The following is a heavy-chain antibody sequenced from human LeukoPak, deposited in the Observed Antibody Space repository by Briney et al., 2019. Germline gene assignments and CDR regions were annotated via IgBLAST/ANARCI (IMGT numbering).Heavy chain of an antibody. CDR2: IKQDGSEK. J-gene: IGHJ4*02. Sequence: GGSLRLSCTASGFTFGDYAMSWVRQAPGKGLEWVANIKQDGSEKYYVDSVKGRFTISRDNAKNSLYLQMNSLRAEDTAVYYCAKDLSTIYYFDYWGQGTLVTVSS. CDR1: GFTFGDYA. D-gene: IGHD2-2*01. V-gene: IGHV3-7*03. CDR3: AKDLSTIYYFDY.